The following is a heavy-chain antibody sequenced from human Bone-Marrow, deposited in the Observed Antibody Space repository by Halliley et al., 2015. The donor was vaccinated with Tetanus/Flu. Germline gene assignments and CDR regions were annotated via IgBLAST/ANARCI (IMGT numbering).Heavy chain of an antibody. D-gene: IGHD3-16*01. Sequence: RINGDGSSTSYADSVKGRFTISRDNAKNTVYLQMNSLRVEDTAVYFCVHIPVGSSSAFVSSSVDYWGPGTLVIVSS. CDR2: INGDGSST. CDR3: VHIPVGSSSAFVSSSVDY. J-gene: IGHJ4*01. V-gene: IGHV3-74*01.